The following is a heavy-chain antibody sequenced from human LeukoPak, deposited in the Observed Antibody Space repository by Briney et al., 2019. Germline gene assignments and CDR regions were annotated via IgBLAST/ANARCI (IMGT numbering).Heavy chain of an antibody. Sequence: SETLSLTCTVSDGSVSNYYWSWIRQPPGKGLEWIGYIFSSGTTNYNPSLKSRVTVSVDTSKNQFSLKLSSVTAADTTVYYCARMYSGYEDYWGQGTLVTVSS. V-gene: IGHV4-4*08. CDR3: ARMYSGYEDY. D-gene: IGHD5-12*01. CDR1: DGSVSNYY. J-gene: IGHJ4*02. CDR2: IFSSGTT.